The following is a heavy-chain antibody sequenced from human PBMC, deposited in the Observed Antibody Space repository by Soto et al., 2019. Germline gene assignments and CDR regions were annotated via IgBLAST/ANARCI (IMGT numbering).Heavy chain of an antibody. V-gene: IGHV3-30*18. Sequence: PGGSLRLSCAASGFTFSHYCIHWVRQAPCKGLRWLAVISYDGSNKHYADSVKGRFTISRDNSNNTLFLQMNSLRAEDTAVYYCAKSRYSDSSGDFYDYWGQGTLVTVPS. CDR2: ISYDGSNK. CDR1: GFTFSHYC. D-gene: IGHD3-22*01. J-gene: IGHJ4*02. CDR3: AKSRYSDSSGDFYDY.